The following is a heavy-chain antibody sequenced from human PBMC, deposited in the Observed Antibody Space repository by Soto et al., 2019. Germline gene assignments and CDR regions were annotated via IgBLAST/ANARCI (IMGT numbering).Heavy chain of an antibody. Sequence: QVQLVQSGAEVKKPGSSVKVSCKASGGTFSRYANSWVRQAPGQGLEWMGGIIPMFGKANYAQKFQGRVTITADESTSTGYMELRSLISEDTAVYYCARDGTLYDTSGYYYLYWGQGTLVTVSS. J-gene: IGHJ4*02. V-gene: IGHV1-69*01. CDR3: ARDGTLYDTSGYYYLY. CDR2: IIPMFGKA. D-gene: IGHD3-22*01. CDR1: GGTFSRYA.